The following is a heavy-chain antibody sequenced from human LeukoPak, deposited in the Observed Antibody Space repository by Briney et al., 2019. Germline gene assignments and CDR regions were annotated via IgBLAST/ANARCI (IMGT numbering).Heavy chain of an antibody. V-gene: IGHV3-23*01. J-gene: IGHJ6*02. CDR2: ISASGGST. CDR3: ARDKGYCSSTSCRNYYYYGMDV. Sequence: GGSLRLSCAASGFTFSSSAMSWVRQVPGKGLEWVSGISASGGSTSYADSVRGRFTISRDNSKNTLYLQMNSLRAEDTAVYYCARDKGYCSSTSCRNYYYYGMDVWGQGTTVTVSS. D-gene: IGHD2-2*01. CDR1: GFTFSSSA.